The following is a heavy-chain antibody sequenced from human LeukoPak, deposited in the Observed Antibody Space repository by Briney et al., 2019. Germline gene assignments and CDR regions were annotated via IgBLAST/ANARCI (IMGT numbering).Heavy chain of an antibody. Sequence: ASVKVSCKASGYTFTGYYMHWVRQAPGQGLEWMGWINPNSGGTNYAQKFQGRVTMTRDTSISTAYMELSRLRSDDTAVYYCAGGFKRQQLVLGYWGQGTLVTVSS. V-gene: IGHV1-2*02. CDR1: GYTFTGYY. CDR2: INPNSGGT. CDR3: AGGFKRQQLVLGY. J-gene: IGHJ4*02. D-gene: IGHD6-13*01.